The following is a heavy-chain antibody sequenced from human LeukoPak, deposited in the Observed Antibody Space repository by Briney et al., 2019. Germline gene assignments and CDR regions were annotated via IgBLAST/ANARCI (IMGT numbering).Heavy chain of an antibody. CDR1: GFTFSSYA. D-gene: IGHD3-22*01. Sequence: GGSLRLSCAASGFTFSSYAMSWVRQAPGKGLEWVAIISYDGSNKYYADSVKGRFTISRDNSKSTLYLQMNSLRADDTAVYYCAKDNAYYYDSSGYYYRRYFDSWSQGTLVTVSS. CDR2: ISYDGSNK. CDR3: AKDNAYYYDSSGYYYRRYFDS. V-gene: IGHV3-30*18. J-gene: IGHJ4*02.